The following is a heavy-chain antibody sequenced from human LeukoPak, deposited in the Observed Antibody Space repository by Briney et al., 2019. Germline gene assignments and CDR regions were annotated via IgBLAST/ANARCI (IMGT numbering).Heavy chain of an antibody. D-gene: IGHD5-24*01. J-gene: IGHJ4*02. V-gene: IGHV4-4*07. CDR3: ARFDRDGYNLDY. Sequence: SETLSLTCTVSGGSISSYYWSWIRQPAGKGLEWIGRIYTSGSTDYNPSLKSRVTISVDTSKNQFSLNLSSVTAADTALYYCARFDRDGYNLDYWGQGTLVTVSS. CDR1: GGSISSYY. CDR2: IYTSGST.